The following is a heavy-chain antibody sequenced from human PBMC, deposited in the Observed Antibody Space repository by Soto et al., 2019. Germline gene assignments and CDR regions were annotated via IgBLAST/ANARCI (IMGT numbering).Heavy chain of an antibody. D-gene: IGHD4-17*01. J-gene: IGHJ4*02. CDR2: IKQDGSEK. CDR3: ARDESYLGDYASSIDY. V-gene: IGHV3-7*01. Sequence: EVQLVESGGGLVQPGGSLRLSCAASGFTFSSYWMSWVRQAPGKGLEWVANIKQDGSEKYYVDSVKGRFTISRDNAKNSLYLQMNSLRAEDTAVYYCARDESYLGDYASSIDYWGQGTLVTISS. CDR1: GFTFSSYW.